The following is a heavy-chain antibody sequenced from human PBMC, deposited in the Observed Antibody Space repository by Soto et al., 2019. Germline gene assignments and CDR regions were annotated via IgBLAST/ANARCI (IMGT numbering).Heavy chain of an antibody. J-gene: IGHJ4*02. Sequence: QVQLVESGGGVVQRGRSLRLSCAASGFTFSSYGMHWVRQAPGKGLEWVAVISYDGSNKYYADSVKGRFTISRDNSKNTLYLQMNSLRAEDTAVYYCAKEAFVVVTAPDFDYWGQGTLVTVSS. D-gene: IGHD2-21*02. CDR2: ISYDGSNK. CDR1: GFTFSSYG. V-gene: IGHV3-30*18. CDR3: AKEAFVVVTAPDFDY.